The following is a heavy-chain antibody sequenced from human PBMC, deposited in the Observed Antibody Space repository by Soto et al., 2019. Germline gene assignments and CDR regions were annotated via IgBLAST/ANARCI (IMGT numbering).Heavy chain of an antibody. V-gene: IGHV4-39*01. CDR1: GGSISASSYY. CDR2: MDYSGTT. J-gene: IGHJ5*02. CDR3: ARLHCHSLNCVPLDP. Sequence: ASETLSLTCTVSGGSISASSYYWGWIRQPPGKGLEWIGSMDYSGTTYYNPSLKSRVSMSVDTSKKQLSLRLTSVTAADTAVYYCARLHCHSLNCVPLDPWGQGTLVTVSS. D-gene: IGHD1-1*01.